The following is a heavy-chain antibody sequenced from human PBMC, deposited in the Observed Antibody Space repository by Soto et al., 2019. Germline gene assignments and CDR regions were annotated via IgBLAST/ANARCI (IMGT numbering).Heavy chain of an antibody. CDR3: ARAPYSSSSFFFDY. J-gene: IGHJ4*02. V-gene: IGHV1-46*01. D-gene: IGHD6-6*01. CDR2: INPSLGHS. CDR1: GYTLTAFH. Sequence: ASVKVSCKASGYTLTAFHMHWVRQAPGLGLEWMGIINPSLGHSNTAQRFQGRVTMTWDTSTSTFYMELSSLRSDDTAVYYCARAPYSSSSFFFDYWGQGTPVTVSS.